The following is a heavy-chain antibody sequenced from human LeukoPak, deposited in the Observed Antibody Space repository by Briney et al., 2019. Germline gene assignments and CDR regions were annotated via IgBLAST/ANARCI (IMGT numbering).Heavy chain of an antibody. CDR2: LDQGGSK. V-gene: IGHV4-34*01. CDR1: GVSLSGYD. J-gene: IGHJ3*02. D-gene: IGHD3-3*02. Sequence: ASETLSLTCAVYGVSLSGYDWTWIRQPPGKGREWIGDLDQGGSKQYNPSLESRVTISVDTSRNQFFLMRSSVSAEATAVFYCGRRCRHNISESNDAFDIWGQGTMVTVSS. CDR3: GRRCRHNISESNDAFDI.